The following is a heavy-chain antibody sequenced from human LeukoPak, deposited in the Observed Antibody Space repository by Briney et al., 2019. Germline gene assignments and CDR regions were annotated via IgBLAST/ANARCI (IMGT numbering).Heavy chain of an antibody. CDR1: GFAFSSYA. D-gene: IGHD3-22*01. Sequence: PGGSLRLSCAASGFAFSSYAMTWVRQAPGKGLEWVSAISGSGGSTYYADSVKGRFTISRDNSKDTLYLQMNSLRAEDTAVYYCALRITMIVVVRKWGQGTLVTVSS. J-gene: IGHJ4*02. V-gene: IGHV3-23*01. CDR2: ISGSGGST. CDR3: ALRITMIVVVRK.